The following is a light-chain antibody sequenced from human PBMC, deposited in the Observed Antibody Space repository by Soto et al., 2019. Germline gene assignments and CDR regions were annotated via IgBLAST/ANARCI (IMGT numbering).Light chain of an antibody. CDR2: GAS. J-gene: IGKJ5*01. CDR1: QSVSNSY. CDR3: QQYGSSPQT. V-gene: IGKV3-20*01. Sequence: EIVMTQSPATLSVSPGERATLSCSASQSVSNSYLAWYQQKPGQAPRLLMYGASSRATGIPDRFSGSGSGTDFSLTISRLEPEDFAVYFCQQYGSSPQTVGQGTHWRL.